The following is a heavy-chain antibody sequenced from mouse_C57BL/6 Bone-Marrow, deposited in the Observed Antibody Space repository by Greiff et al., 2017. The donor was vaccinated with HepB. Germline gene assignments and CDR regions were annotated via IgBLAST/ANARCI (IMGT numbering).Heavy chain of an antibody. J-gene: IGHJ1*03. CDR2: ISDGGSYT. CDR3: ASTVVGYFDV. V-gene: IGHV5-4*03. D-gene: IGHD1-1*01. CDR1: GFTFSSYA. Sequence: EVKLVESGGGLVKPGGSLKLSCAASGFTFSSYAMSWVRQTPEKRLEWVATISDGGSYTYYPDNVKGRFTISRDNAKNNLYLQMSHLKSEDTAMYYCASTVVGYFDVWGTGTTATVSA.